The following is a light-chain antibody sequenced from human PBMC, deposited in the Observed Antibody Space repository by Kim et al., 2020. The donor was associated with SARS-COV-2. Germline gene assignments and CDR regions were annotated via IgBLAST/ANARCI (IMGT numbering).Light chain of an antibody. CDR1: SLRSYY. CDR3: NSRDSSGNHAV. J-gene: IGLJ7*01. V-gene: IGLV3-19*01. Sequence: SSELTQDPAVSVALGQTVRITCQGDSLRSYYASWYQQKPGQAPVLVIYGKNNRPSGIPDRFSGSSSGNTASLTITGAQAEDKADYYCNSRDSSGNHAVFG. CDR2: GKN.